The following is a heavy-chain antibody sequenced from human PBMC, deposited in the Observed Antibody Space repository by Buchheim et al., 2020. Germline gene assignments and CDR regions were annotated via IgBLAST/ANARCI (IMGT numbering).Heavy chain of an antibody. CDR1: GYSFTNCW. CDR3: ASAYDGNYYWDY. Sequence: EVQLVQSGAEVKKPGESLKISCKASGYSFTNCWIGWVRQMPGKGLEWMAIIYPDYSHTKYSPSFQGQVTISADKSISTASLQWSSLEASDTAMYYCASAYDGNYYWDYWGQGT. D-gene: IGHD1-7*01. V-gene: IGHV5-51*01. J-gene: IGHJ4*02. CDR2: IYPDYSHT.